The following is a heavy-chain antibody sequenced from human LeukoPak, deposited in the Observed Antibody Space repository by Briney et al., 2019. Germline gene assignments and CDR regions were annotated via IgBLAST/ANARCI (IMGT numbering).Heavy chain of an antibody. V-gene: IGHV1-69*13. CDR3: ARELGGYCSGGSCYSEYYFDY. CDR1: GGTFSSYA. J-gene: IGHJ4*02. D-gene: IGHD2-15*01. CDR2: IIPIFGTA. Sequence: SVKVSCKASGGTFSSYAISWVRQAPGQGLEWMGRIIPIFGTANYAQKFQGRVTITADESTSTAYMELSSLRSEDTAVYYCARELGGYCSGGSCYSEYYFDYWGQGTLVTVSS.